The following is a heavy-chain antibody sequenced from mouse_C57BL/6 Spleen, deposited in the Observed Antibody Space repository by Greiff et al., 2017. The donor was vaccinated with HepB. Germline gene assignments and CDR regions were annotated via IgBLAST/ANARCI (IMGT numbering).Heavy chain of an antibody. V-gene: IGHV1-61*01. CDR2: IYPSDSET. CDR1: GYTFTSYW. J-gene: IGHJ4*01. Sequence: QVQLQQPGAELVRPGSSVKLSCKASGYTFTSYWMDWVKQRPGQGLEWIGNIYPSDSETHYNQKFKDKATLTVDKSSITAYMQLSSLTSEDSAVYYCARRGDYRMDYWGQGTSVTVSS. CDR3: ARRGDYRMDY. D-gene: IGHD2-4*01.